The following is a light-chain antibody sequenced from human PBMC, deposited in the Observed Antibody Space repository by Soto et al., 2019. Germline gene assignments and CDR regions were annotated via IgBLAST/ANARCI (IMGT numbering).Light chain of an antibody. CDR3: CSYAGSYPVV. CDR1: SSDVGGYNY. CDR2: DVS. V-gene: IGLV2-11*01. Sequence: QSALTQPRSVSGSPGQSVTISCTGTSSDVGGYNYVSWYQQHPGKAPNLMLYDVSKRPSGVPDRFSGSKSGNTASLTISGLQAEDEADYYCCSYAGSYPVVFGGGTKLTVL. J-gene: IGLJ2*01.